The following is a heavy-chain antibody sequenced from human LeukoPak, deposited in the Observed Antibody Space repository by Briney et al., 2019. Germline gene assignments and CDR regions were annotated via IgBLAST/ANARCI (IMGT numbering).Heavy chain of an antibody. Sequence: ASVKVSCKASGYSFTSYGITWVRQAPGQGLEWMGWISAYNGNTNYAQKLQGRVTMTTDTSTSTAYMELRSLRSDDTAVHYCARYSSSWYPWFDPWGQGTLVTVSS. CDR1: GYSFTSYG. J-gene: IGHJ5*02. CDR3: ARYSSSWYPWFDP. D-gene: IGHD6-13*01. V-gene: IGHV1-18*01. CDR2: ISAYNGNT.